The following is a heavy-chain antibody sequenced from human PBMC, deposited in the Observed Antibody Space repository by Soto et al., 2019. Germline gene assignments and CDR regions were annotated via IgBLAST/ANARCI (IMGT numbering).Heavy chain of an antibody. D-gene: IGHD3-10*01. J-gene: IGHJ6*03. V-gene: IGHV3-66*04. CDR1: GFTVSSNY. Sequence: GGSLRLSCAASGFTVSSNYMSWVRQAPGKGLEWVSVIYSGGSTYYADSVKGRFTISRDNSKNTLYLQMNSLRAEDTAVYYCARLRGYYYYYYMDVWGKGTTVTVSS. CDR3: ARLRGYYYYYYMDV. CDR2: IYSGGST.